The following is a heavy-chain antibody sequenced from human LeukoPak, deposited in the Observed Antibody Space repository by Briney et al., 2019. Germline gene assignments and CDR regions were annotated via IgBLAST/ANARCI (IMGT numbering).Heavy chain of an antibody. Sequence: PGGSLRLSCAASGFTFSSYGMHWVRQAPGKGLEWVAVISDDGSNKYYADSVKGRFTISRDNSKNTLYLQMNSLRPEDTAIYYCARVDDLDAFDIWGQGTMVTVSS. V-gene: IGHV3-30*03. D-gene: IGHD2-2*03. CDR1: GFTFSSYG. J-gene: IGHJ3*02. CDR2: ISDDGSNK. CDR3: ARVDDLDAFDI.